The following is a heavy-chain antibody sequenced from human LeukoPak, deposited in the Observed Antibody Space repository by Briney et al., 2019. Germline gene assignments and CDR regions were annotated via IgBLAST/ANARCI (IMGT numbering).Heavy chain of an antibody. CDR1: GFTFSSYW. CDR3: ARGDGYGGNSGLDY. V-gene: IGHV3-74*01. J-gene: IGHJ4*02. Sequence: GGSLRLSCAASGFTFSSYWMYWVRQGPGKGLVWVSRINSGGSSTSYADSVKGRFTISRDNAKNTLSLQMNSLRAEDTAVYYCARGDGYGGNSGLDYWGQGTLVTVSS. D-gene: IGHD4-23*01. CDR2: INSGGSST.